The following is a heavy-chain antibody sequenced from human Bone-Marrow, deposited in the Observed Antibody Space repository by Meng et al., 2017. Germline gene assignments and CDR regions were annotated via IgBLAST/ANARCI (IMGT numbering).Heavy chain of an antibody. V-gene: IGHV1-2*06. CDR2: INPNSGGT. D-gene: IGHD2-15*01. CDR3: ARDSAPEYCSGGSCYFGWFDP. Sequence: ASVKVSCKASGYTFTGYYMHWVRQAPGQGLEWMGRINPNSGGTNYAQKFQGRVTMTRDTSISTAYMELSRLRSDDTAVYYCARDSAPEYCSGGSCYFGWFDPWGQGTLVTVSS. J-gene: IGHJ5*02. CDR1: GYTFTGYY.